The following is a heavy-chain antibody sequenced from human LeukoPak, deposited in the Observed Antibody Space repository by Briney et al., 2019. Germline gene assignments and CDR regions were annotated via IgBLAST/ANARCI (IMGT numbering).Heavy chain of an antibody. J-gene: IGHJ4*02. D-gene: IGHD5-12*01. V-gene: IGHV3-21*01. CDR3: ARENGGYSGYDLDY. Sequence: PGGSLRLSCAVSGFTFSSYWMHWVRQAPGKGLEWVSSISSSSSYIYYADSVKGRFTISRDNAKNSLYLQMNSLRAEDTAVYYCARENGGYSGYDLDYWGQGTLVTVSS. CDR2: ISSSSSYI. CDR1: GFTFSSYW.